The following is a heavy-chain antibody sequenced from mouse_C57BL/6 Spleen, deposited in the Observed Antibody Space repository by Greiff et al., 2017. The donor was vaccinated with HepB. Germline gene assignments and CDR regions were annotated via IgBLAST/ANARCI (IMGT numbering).Heavy chain of an antibody. J-gene: IGHJ2*01. Sequence: EVQLQQSGPELVKPGASVKMSCKASAYTFTDYNMHWVKQSHGKSLEWIGYINPNNGGTSYNQKFKGKATFTVNKSSSTAYMGLRSLTSEDSAVYCGARGPHYGSSCDYWGQGTTLTVSS. CDR2: INPNNGGT. V-gene: IGHV1-22*01. CDR1: AYTFTDYN. CDR3: ARGPHYGSSCDY. D-gene: IGHD1-1*01.